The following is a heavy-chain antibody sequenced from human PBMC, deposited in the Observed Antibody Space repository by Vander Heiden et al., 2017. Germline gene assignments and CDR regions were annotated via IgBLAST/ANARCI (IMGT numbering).Heavy chain of an antibody. CDR3: AGGRPYYFDY. V-gene: IGHV4-31*03. J-gene: IGHJ4*02. D-gene: IGHD3-16*01. Sequence: QVQLQESGPGLVQPSQTLSLTCTLSGGSISTGGYYWRWIRQHPGKGLEWIGYIYYSGSTYYNPSLKSRVTISVDTSKNQFSLKLSSVTAADTAVYYCAGGRPYYFDYWGQGTLVTVSS. CDR1: GGSISTGGYY. CDR2: IYYSGST.